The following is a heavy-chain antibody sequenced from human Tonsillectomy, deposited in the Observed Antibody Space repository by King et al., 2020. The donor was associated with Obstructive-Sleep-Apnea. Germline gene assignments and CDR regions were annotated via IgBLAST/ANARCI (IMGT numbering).Heavy chain of an antibody. CDR1: GGSISSYY. D-gene: IGHD3-3*01. CDR2: IYYRGST. V-gene: IGHV4-59*01. Sequence: VQLQESGPGLVKPSETLSLTCTVSGGSISSYYWSWLRQPPGKGLEWIGYIYYRGSTNYNPSLKSRVTISVDTSKNQFSLKLNSVTAADTAVYYCARAARGPDTYYDDYWGQGTLVTVSS. J-gene: IGHJ4*02. CDR3: ARAARGPDTYYDDY.